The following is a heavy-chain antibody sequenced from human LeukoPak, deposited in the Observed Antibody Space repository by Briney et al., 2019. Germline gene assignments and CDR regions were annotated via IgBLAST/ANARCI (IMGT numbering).Heavy chain of an antibody. Sequence: PSETLSLTCTVSGGSISSYYRSWIRQPPGKGLEWIGYIYYSGSTNYNPSLKSRVTISVDTSKNQFSLKLSSVTAADTAVYCCARGYSGYDYGVFYWGQGTLVTVSS. D-gene: IGHD5-12*01. CDR3: ARGYSGYDYGVFY. J-gene: IGHJ4*02. CDR2: IYYSGST. CDR1: GGSISSYY. V-gene: IGHV4-59*01.